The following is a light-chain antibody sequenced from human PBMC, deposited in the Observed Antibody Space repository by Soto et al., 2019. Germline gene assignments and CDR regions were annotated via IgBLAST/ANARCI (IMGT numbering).Light chain of an antibody. J-gene: IGKJ1*01. CDR1: QRISGC. CDR3: QQYDSFSVT. V-gene: IGKV1-5*01. Sequence: DIQMTHSPSTLAASVGDACTITCRSSQRISGCLAWHQQTPRKAPKLLIYDVSALKRGVPPRFSGSGSGTEFTLTISSLQPEDFATYYCQQYDSFSVTCGQGTKVDIK. CDR2: DVS.